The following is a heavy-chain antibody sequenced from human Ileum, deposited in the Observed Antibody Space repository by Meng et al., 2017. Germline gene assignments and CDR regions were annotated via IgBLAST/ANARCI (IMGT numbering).Heavy chain of an antibody. D-gene: IGHD2-21*01. CDR1: GFTFSNAW. Sequence: GESLKISCAAPGFTFSNAWMSWVRQAPGKGLEWVGRIKSKIDGGTTDYAAPVKGRFTISSDDSENTLYLQMNSLETEDTAVYYCRCHSSSVDYWGQGTLVTVSS. J-gene: IGHJ4*02. V-gene: IGHV3-15*05. CDR3: RCHSSSVDY. CDR2: IKSKIDGGTT.